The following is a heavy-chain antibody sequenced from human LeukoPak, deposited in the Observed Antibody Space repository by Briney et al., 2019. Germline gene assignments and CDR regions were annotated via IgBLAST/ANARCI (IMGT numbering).Heavy chain of an antibody. CDR1: GYSFTSYW. V-gene: IGHV5-51*01. CDR2: IHSGDSDI. J-gene: IGHJ4*02. Sequence: GESLKISCKGSGYSFTSYWIGWVRQMPGKGLEWMGNIHSGDSDIRYSPSFQGQVTISADKSISTAYLQWSSLKASDTAMYYCAGRRDDYGDYAFDYWGQGTLVTVSS. CDR3: AGRRDDYGDYAFDY. D-gene: IGHD4-17*01.